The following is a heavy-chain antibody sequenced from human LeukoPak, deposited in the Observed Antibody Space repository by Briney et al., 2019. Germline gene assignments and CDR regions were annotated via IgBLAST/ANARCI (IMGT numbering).Heavy chain of an antibody. V-gene: IGHV4-59*08. CDR2: IFYSGIT. CDR3: TRQPKSCTPGVFVTGKACWFDS. D-gene: IGHD3-10*01. J-gene: IGHJ5*01. CDR1: GDSITSYF. Sequence: SETLSLTCTVSGDSITSYFWSWIRQPPGKGLEWVGYIFYSGITNYNPSLKSRVTISIDTAKNQFSLKLSSVNAADTAVYYCTRQPKSCTPGVFVTGKACWFDSWGQGTLVTVSS.